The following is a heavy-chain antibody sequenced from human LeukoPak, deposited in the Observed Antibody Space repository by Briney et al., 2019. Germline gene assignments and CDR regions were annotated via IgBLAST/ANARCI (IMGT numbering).Heavy chain of an antibody. V-gene: IGHV3-30*02. CDR3: AKPHFDY. J-gene: IGHJ4*02. Sequence: GSLRLSCAASGFTFSSYGMHWVRQAPGKGLEWVAFIRLDGSNKYYADSVRGRFTISRDNSKNTLYLQMNSLRAEDTALYYCAKPHFDYWGQGALVTVSS. CDR2: IRLDGSNK. CDR1: GFTFSSYG.